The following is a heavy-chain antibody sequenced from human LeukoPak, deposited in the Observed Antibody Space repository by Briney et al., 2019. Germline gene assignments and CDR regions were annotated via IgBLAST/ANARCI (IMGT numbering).Heavy chain of an antibody. Sequence: SETLSLTCTVSGGSINNYYWSWIRQPPGKGLEWIGYIYYSGSTNYNPSLKSRVTISLDTSKNQFSLKLSSVTAADTAVYYCARGKVTTSAFDIWGQGTMVTVSS. CDR2: IYYSGST. CDR3: ARGKVTTSAFDI. V-gene: IGHV4-59*01. CDR1: GGSINNYY. D-gene: IGHD4-17*01. J-gene: IGHJ3*02.